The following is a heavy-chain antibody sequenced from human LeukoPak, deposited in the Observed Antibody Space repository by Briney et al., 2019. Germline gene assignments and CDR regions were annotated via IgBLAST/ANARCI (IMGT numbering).Heavy chain of an antibody. J-gene: IGHJ6*03. CDR1: GYTFTGYY. Sequence: ASVKVSCKASGYTFTGYYMHWVRQAPGQGLEWMGWINPNRGGTNYAQKFQGRVTMTRDTSISTAYMELSRLRSDDTAVYYCARDRTVTVYYYYYMDVWSKGTTVTVSS. V-gene: IGHV1-2*02. CDR2: INPNRGGT. CDR3: ARDRTVTVYYYYYMDV. D-gene: IGHD4-17*01.